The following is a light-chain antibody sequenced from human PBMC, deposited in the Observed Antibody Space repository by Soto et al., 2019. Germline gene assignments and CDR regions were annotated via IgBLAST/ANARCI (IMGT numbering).Light chain of an antibody. J-gene: IGLJ2*01. CDR2: EVT. CDR3: SSYAGTNNLL. CDR1: SSDVGGYNH. Sequence: QSALTQPPSASGSPGQSVTISCSGTSSDVGGYNHVSWYQQHPGKAPKLMIYEVTKRPSGVPDRFSGSKSGNTASLTVSGLQTEDEAQYYCSSYAGTNNLLFGGGTKLTVL. V-gene: IGLV2-8*01.